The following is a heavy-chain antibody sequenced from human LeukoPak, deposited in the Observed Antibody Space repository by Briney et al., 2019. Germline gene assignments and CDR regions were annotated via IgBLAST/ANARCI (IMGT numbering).Heavy chain of an antibody. CDR3: ARGAYSSGVSAFDI. Sequence: SETLSLTCTVSGGSISSYYWSWIRQPPGKGLEWIGYIYYSGSTNYNPSLKSRVTISVDASKNQFSLKLSSVTAADTAVYYCARGAYSSGVSAFDIWGQGTMVTVSS. J-gene: IGHJ3*02. CDR2: IYYSGST. V-gene: IGHV4-59*01. D-gene: IGHD6-19*01. CDR1: GGSISSYY.